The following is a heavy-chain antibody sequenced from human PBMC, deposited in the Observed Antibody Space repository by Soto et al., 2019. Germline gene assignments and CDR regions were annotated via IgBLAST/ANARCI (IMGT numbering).Heavy chain of an antibody. CDR1: GFICSSSD. J-gene: IGHJ3*02. Sequence: RRLSCAASGFICSSSDMSWVRQAPGKGLEWVSTILVDGRTFYVDYVKGRFTISRDSSQNTVYLQMNSLTAGDTALYYSAKATATGEGAFDIVGPGPMVTASS. D-gene: IGHD2-8*02. CDR2: ILVDGRT. V-gene: IGHV3-23*01. CDR3: AKATATGEGAFDI.